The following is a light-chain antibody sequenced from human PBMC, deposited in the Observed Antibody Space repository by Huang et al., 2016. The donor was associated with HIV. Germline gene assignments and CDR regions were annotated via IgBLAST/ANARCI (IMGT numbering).Light chain of an antibody. CDR2: GAA. V-gene: IGKV3-20*01. Sequence: EIVLTQSPGTLSLSPGEGATPSCRASQSVNNNYLAWYQQIPGQAPRLLIYGAANMATASSDRFSGSGSGTDFTLTISRLEPEDFAVYFCHQYGSSPETFGQGTKVEI. CDR1: QSVNNNY. CDR3: HQYGSSPET. J-gene: IGKJ1*01.